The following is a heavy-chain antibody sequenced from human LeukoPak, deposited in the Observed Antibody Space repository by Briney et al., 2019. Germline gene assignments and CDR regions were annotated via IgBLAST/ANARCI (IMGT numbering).Heavy chain of an antibody. J-gene: IGHJ4*02. V-gene: IGHV3-23*01. Sequence: PGGSLRLSCAASGFTFSSYAMSWFRQAPGKGLEWVSAISGSGGSTYYADYVKGRFTISRDNSKNTLYLQMNSLRAEDTAVYYCAKDIAARRSLFMIFDYWGQGTLVTVSS. CDR1: GFTFSSYA. D-gene: IGHD6-6*01. CDR2: ISGSGGST. CDR3: AKDIAARRSLFMIFDY.